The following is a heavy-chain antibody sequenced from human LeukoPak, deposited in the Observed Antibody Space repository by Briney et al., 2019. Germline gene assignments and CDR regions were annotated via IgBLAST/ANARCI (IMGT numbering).Heavy chain of an antibody. CDR2: IKEDESET. CDR1: GFTFSTYW. V-gene: IGHV3-7*01. D-gene: IGHD4-17*01. Sequence: PGGSLRLSCAASGFTFSTYWMNWVRQAPGKGPEWVANIKEDESETYYVDSVKGRFTISRDNAKNSLYLEMSSLRAEDTAVHYCARGHYGDYAWGRGTLVTVSS. CDR3: ARGHYGDYA. J-gene: IGHJ5*02.